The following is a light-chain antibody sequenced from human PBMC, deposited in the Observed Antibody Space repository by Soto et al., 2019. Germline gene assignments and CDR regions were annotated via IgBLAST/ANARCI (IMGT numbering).Light chain of an antibody. J-gene: IGKJ1*01. CDR1: QSVSNNY. CDR2: GAS. CDR3: QQIGDAPT. V-gene: IGKV3-20*01. Sequence: SQSVSNNYLAWYQQKPGQAPRLLIYGASNRATGIPDRFSGSGSFLNLTPANGRGVRSRHAVYYCQQIGDAPTLGQGTKVDIK.